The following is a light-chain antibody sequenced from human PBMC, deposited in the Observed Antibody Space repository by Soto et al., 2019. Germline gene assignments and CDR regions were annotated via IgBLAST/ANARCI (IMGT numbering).Light chain of an antibody. Sequence: LTQPASVSGSPGQAITISCTGTSSDVGGYNYVSWYQQHPGKAPKLMIYEVSNRPSGVSDRFSGSKSGNTASLTISGLQAEDEADYYCTSYTSSSTPVFGTGTKVTVL. CDR1: SSDVGGYNY. V-gene: IGLV2-14*01. J-gene: IGLJ1*01. CDR3: TSYTSSSTPV. CDR2: EVS.